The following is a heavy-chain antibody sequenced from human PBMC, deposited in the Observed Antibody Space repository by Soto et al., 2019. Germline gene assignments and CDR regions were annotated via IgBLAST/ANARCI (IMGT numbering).Heavy chain of an antibody. CDR2: INPSGGST. Sequence: ASLKVSCKASGYTFTSYYMHWVRQAPGQGLEWMGIINPSGGSTSYAQKFQGRVTMTRDTSTSTVYMELSSLRSEDTAVYYCARDPSQTIAAAGSEYYYYGTDVWGQGTTVTVSS. V-gene: IGHV1-46*01. D-gene: IGHD6-13*01. CDR1: GYTFTSYY. J-gene: IGHJ6*02. CDR3: ARDPSQTIAAAGSEYYYYGTDV.